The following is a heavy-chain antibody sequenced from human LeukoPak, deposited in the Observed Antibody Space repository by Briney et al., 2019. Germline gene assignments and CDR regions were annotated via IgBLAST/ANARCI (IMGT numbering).Heavy chain of an antibody. CDR3: AVSGYSYGPGLDY. CDR1: GFTFSSYW. V-gene: IGHV3-74*01. D-gene: IGHD5-18*01. Sequence: QPGGSPRLSCAASGFTFSSYWMHWVRQAPGKGLVWVSRINSDGSSTSYADSVKGRFTISRDNAKNTLYLQMNSLRAEDTAVYYCAVSGYSYGPGLDYWGQGTLVTVSS. CDR2: INSDGSST. J-gene: IGHJ4*02.